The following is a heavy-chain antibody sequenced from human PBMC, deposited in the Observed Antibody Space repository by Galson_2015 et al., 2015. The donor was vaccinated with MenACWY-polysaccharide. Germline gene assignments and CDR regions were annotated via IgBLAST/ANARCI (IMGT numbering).Heavy chain of an antibody. CDR1: GFTVSSNY. Sequence: SLRLSCAASGFTVSSNYMSWVRQAPGKGLEWVSVIHSGGSTYYADSVKGRFTISRDNSKNTLYLQMNSLRAEDTAVYYCAKEFTRYYYMDVWGKGTTVTVSS. CDR2: IHSGGST. CDR3: AKEFTRYYYMDV. V-gene: IGHV3-53*05. D-gene: IGHD3-3*01. J-gene: IGHJ6*03.